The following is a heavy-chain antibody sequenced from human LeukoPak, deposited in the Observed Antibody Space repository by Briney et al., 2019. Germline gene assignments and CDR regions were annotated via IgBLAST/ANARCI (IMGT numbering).Heavy chain of an antibody. CDR1: GFTFSNYA. CDR3: ARGFGGVTAGYY. V-gene: IGHV3-23*01. CDR2: ITGSGGNT. J-gene: IGHJ4*02. Sequence: GASLRLSCAASGFTFSNYAMGWVRQAPGKGLEWVSAITGSGGNTYYADSVKGRFTISRDNSKNTVFLQMNSLRADDTAVYYCARGFGGVTAGYYWGQGTLVTVSS. D-gene: IGHD3-16*01.